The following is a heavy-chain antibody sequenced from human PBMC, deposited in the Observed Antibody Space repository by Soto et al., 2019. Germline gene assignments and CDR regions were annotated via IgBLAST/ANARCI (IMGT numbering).Heavy chain of an antibody. V-gene: IGHV6-1*01. CDR2: TYYRSRWYS. J-gene: IGHJ4*02. CDR1: GDSVSSNGAA. D-gene: IGHD4-4*01. CDR3: PRGPPGFHSAFDF. Sequence: SQTLSLTCAISGDSVSSNGAAWNWIRQSPSRGLEWLGRTYYRSRWYSDYAPSVKSRITVNPDTSQNQFSLQLNSVTPEDTAICFGPRGPPGFHSAFDFWGQGTLVTVSS.